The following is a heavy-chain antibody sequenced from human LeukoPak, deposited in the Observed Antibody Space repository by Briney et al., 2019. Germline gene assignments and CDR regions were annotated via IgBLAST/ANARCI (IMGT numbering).Heavy chain of an antibody. J-gene: IGHJ3*02. D-gene: IGHD2-21*02. CDR2: IDLNNGAT. V-gene: IGHV1-2*02. CDR3: ARDAGVCCGGDGPGAFDI. Sequence: ASVKVSCKASGYTFTAYYMHWVRQAPGQGLEWMGWIDLNNGATKYAQNFEGRVTLTRDTSTSTVYMELSSLRFEDTAVYYCARDAGVCCGGDGPGAFDIWGQGTMVTVSS. CDR1: GYTFTAYY.